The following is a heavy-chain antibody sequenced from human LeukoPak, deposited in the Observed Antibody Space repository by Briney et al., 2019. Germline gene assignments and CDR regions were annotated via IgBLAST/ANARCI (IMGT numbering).Heavy chain of an antibody. CDR3: AKDVTAAAYFDC. D-gene: IGHD6-13*01. Sequence: GGSLRLSCAASGFAFSSYSMNWVRQAPGKGLDWVALTSFDGSDKSYADSVQGRFTISRDNSKNTLYLQMNSLRAEDTAMYYCAKDVTAAAYFDCWGQGTLVTVSS. V-gene: IGHV3-30*18. CDR2: TSFDGSDK. J-gene: IGHJ4*02. CDR1: GFAFSSYS.